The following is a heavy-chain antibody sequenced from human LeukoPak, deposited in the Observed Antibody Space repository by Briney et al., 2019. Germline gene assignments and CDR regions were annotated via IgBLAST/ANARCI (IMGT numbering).Heavy chain of an antibody. CDR1: GFTFRTYA. Sequence: GGSLRLSCAASGFTFRTYAMSWVRQAPGKGLEWVSGISGNGENTYYADSVKGRFTISRDNSKNTLYLQMNSLRAEDTAVYYCAKRIGTSGWVFDSWGQGTLVTVSS. V-gene: IGHV3-23*01. J-gene: IGHJ4*02. CDR3: AKRIGTSGWVFDS. CDR2: ISGNGENT. D-gene: IGHD6-19*01.